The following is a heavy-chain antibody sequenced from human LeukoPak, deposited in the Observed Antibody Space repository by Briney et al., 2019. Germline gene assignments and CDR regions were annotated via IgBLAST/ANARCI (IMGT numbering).Heavy chain of an antibody. CDR1: GFTFSSYA. CDR2: ISGSGGST. D-gene: IGHD6-13*01. Sequence: GGSLRLSCAASGFTFSSYAMSWVRQAPGKGLEWVSAISGSGGSTYYADSVKGRFTISRDNSKNTLYLQMNSLRAEDTAVYYCARDSSSSWYPTTYGMDVWGQGTTVTVSS. V-gene: IGHV3-23*01. CDR3: ARDSSSSWYPTTYGMDV. J-gene: IGHJ6*02.